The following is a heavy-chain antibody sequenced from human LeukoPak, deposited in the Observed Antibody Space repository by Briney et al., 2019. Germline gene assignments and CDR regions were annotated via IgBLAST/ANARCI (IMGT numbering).Heavy chain of an antibody. V-gene: IGHV3-30*01. J-gene: IGHJ3*02. CDR1: GFTFSAYA. CDR3: ARGPGPIAGAKNPFDI. CDR2: ISYDGSNK. Sequence: GTSLRLSCAASGFTFSAYAMHWVRQAPGKGLEWVAVISYDGSNKYYADSVKGRFTISGDKSKDTLYLQMKSLRPEDTAVYYCARGPGPIAGAKNPFDIWGQGTMVTASS. D-gene: IGHD1-26*01.